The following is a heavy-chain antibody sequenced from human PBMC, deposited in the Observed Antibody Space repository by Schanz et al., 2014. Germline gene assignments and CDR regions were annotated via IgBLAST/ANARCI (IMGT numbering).Heavy chain of an antibody. CDR2: IWYDENNK. CDR3: ARDRRFFDRDDLYYFDS. CDR1: GFAFSVYG. J-gene: IGHJ4*02. V-gene: IGHV3-33*01. Sequence: QVQMVESGGGVVQPGRSLRLSCAASGFAFSVYGMHWVRQAPGKGPEWVAVIWYDENNKYYADSVKGRFTMSRDNSKNTLYLHMNTLRSDDTAVYYCARDRRFFDRDDLYYFDSWGQGTLVTVSS. D-gene: IGHD3-3*01.